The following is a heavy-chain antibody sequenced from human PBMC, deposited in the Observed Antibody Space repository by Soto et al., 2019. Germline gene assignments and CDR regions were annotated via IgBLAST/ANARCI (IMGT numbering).Heavy chain of an antibody. CDR3: ASTSNYYDSSGQVTFDY. D-gene: IGHD3-22*01. J-gene: IGHJ4*02. V-gene: IGHV1-18*01. Sequence: ASVKVSCKASGYTFTSYGISWVRQAPGQGLEWMGWISAYNGNTNYAQKLQGRVTMTTDTSTSTAYMELRSLRSDDTAVYYCASTSNYYDSSGQVTFDYWGQGTLVTVSS. CDR2: ISAYNGNT. CDR1: GYTFTSYG.